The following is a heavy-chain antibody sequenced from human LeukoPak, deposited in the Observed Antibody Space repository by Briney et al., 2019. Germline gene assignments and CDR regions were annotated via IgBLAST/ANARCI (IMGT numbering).Heavy chain of an antibody. CDR2: ICHSGST. V-gene: IGHV4-30-2*01. D-gene: IGHD3-10*01. CDR1: GGSISSGGYY. Sequence: PSQTLSLTCTVSGGSISSGGYYWSWIRQPPGKGLEWIGYICHSGSTYYNPSLKSRVTISVDRSKNQFSLKLSSVTAADTAVYYCASMVRGVIIQNAYYFDYWGQGTLVTVSS. CDR3: ASMVRGVIIQNAYYFDY. J-gene: IGHJ4*02.